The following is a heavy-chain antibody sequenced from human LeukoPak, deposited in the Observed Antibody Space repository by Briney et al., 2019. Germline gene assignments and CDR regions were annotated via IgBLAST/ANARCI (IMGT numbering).Heavy chain of an antibody. V-gene: IGHV1-2*02. CDR1: GYTFTDYY. D-gene: IGHD5-12*01. CDR3: ARDAHNGYEFHDWFDP. Sequence: ASVKVSCKASGYTFTDYYIHWVRQAPGQGLEWMGWINPNSGGTKYAQKFQGRLTMTTDTSISTAYMEMSRLTSDDTAVYYCARDAHNGYEFHDWFDPWGQGALVTVSS. J-gene: IGHJ5*02. CDR2: INPNSGGT.